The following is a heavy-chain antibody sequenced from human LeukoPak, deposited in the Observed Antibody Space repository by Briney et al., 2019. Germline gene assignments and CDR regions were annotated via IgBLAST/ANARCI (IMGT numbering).Heavy chain of an antibody. CDR2: ISGSGGST. D-gene: IGHD6-13*01. Sequence: PGGSLRLSCAASGFTFSSYAMTWVRQAPGKGLEWVSGISGSGGSTYYADSVKGRFTISRDNSKNTLYLQMNSLRAEDTAVYYCAKSPGSINDAFDIWGQGTMVTVSS. V-gene: IGHV3-23*01. CDR3: AKSPGSINDAFDI. J-gene: IGHJ3*02. CDR1: GFTFSSYA.